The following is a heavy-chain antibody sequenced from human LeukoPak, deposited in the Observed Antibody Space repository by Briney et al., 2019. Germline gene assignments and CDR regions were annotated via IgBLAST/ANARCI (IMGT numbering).Heavy chain of an antibody. D-gene: IGHD3-22*01. V-gene: IGHV3-7*01. CDR2: INQDGRTI. CDR1: GFTFSTYL. Sequence: GGSLRLSCAASGFTFSTYLMSWVRQAPGKGLEWVANINQDGRTINYGDPVKGRFTISRDNARNSLYLQMNSLRAEDTAVYYCARDLYRIVVVPHYFDYWGQGTLVIVSS. CDR3: ARDLYRIVVVPHYFDY. J-gene: IGHJ4*02.